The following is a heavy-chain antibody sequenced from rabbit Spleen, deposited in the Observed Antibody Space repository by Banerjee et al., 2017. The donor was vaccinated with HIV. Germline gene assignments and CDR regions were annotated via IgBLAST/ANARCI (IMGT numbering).Heavy chain of an antibody. D-gene: IGHD1-1*01. V-gene: IGHV1S45*01. CDR3: VREVYHILGL. J-gene: IGHJ4*01. Sequence: QEQLEESGGDLVQPEGSLTLTCKASGFSFTDKDVMCWVRQAPGKGLEWIGCIYTGNVKTYYASWAKGRFTISKTSSTTVTLQMTSLTVADTATYFCVREVYHILGLWGPGTLVTVS. CDR1: GFSFTDKDV. CDR2: IYTGNVKT.